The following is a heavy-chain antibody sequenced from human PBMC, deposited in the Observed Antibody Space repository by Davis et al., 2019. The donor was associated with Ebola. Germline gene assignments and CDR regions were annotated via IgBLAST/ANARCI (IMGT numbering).Heavy chain of an antibody. CDR1: GYTFTGYY. V-gene: IGHV1-2*06. CDR2: INPNSGGT. CDR3: ARRHSSGWSRFFDY. Sequence: ASVKGSCKASGYTFTGYYVHWVRQAPGQGLEWMGRINPNSGGTNYAQKFQGRVTMTRDTSISTAYMELSRLRSDDTAAYYCARRHSSGWSRFFDYWGQGTLVTVSS. D-gene: IGHD6-19*01. J-gene: IGHJ4*02.